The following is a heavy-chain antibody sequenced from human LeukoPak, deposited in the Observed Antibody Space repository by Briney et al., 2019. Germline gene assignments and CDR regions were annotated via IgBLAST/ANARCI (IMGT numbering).Heavy chain of an antibody. D-gene: IGHD6-19*01. CDR3: ARSSLGSSGTNWFDP. J-gene: IGHJ5*02. CDR1: GGTFSSYT. V-gene: IGHV1-69*02. Sequence: VASVKVSCKASGGTFSSYTISWVRQAPGQGLEWMGRIIPILGIANYAQKFQGRVTITADKSTSTAYMELSSLRSEDTAVYYCARSSLGSSGTNWFDPWGQGTLVTVSS. CDR2: IIPILGIA.